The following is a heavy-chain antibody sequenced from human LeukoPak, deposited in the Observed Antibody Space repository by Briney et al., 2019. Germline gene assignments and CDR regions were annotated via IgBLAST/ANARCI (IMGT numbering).Heavy chain of an antibody. CDR2: ISGSGDSR. J-gene: IGHJ4*02. CDR1: GFTFSDYD. V-gene: IGHV3-23*01. Sequence: PGGSLRLSCAASGFTFSDYDLNWVRQAPGKGLEWVSGISGSGDSRYADSVKGRFTIARDNSKSALYLQMNSLRAEDTAVYYCAKERDWTGDFDYWGQGTLVTVSS. D-gene: IGHD1-1*01. CDR3: AKERDWTGDFDY.